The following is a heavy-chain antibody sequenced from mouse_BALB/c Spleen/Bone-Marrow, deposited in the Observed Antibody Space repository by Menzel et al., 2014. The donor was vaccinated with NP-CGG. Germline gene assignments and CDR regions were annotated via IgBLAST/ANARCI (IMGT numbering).Heavy chain of an antibody. CDR3: AVYGYGMDY. V-gene: IGHV14-3*02. CDR1: GFNIKDTY. D-gene: IGHD1-1*01. CDR2: IDPANGHT. Sequence: VQLKDSGAELVKPGASVKLSCTASGFNIKDTYMYWVKQRPEQGLEWIGRIDPANGHTIYDPKFQGKATITADTSSNTAYLQLSSLTSEDTAVYYCAVYGYGMDYWGQGTSVTVSS. J-gene: IGHJ4*01.